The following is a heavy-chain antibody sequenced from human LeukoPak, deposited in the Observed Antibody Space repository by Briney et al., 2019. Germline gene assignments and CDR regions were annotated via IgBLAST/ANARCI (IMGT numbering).Heavy chain of an antibody. D-gene: IGHD6-19*01. CDR3: ARASSGWGGYFDY. Sequence: SETLSLTCTVSGGSITNYYWNWIRQSPGKGLEWIGYISNRGNTNYNPSLTSRVTMSVDTSKNQFSLKLSSVTAADTAVYYCARASSGWGGYFDYWGQGTLVTVSS. CDR2: ISNRGNT. J-gene: IGHJ4*02. CDR1: GGSITNYY. V-gene: IGHV4-59*01.